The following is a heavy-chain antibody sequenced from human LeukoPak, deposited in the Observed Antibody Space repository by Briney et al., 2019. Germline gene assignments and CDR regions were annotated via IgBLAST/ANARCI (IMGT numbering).Heavy chain of an antibody. CDR1: GFTFSNYW. CDR2: IKQDGSEK. D-gene: IGHD2-2*01. J-gene: IGHJ3*01. CDR3: ASTATCSF. Sequence: GGSLRLSFAASGFTFSNYWMTWVRQAPGKGLEWVANIKQDGSEKNYMDSVQGGVPISRDNAQNSLYLQMNSLRAEDTAVYYCASTATCSFWGQGTMVTVSS. V-gene: IGHV3-7*01.